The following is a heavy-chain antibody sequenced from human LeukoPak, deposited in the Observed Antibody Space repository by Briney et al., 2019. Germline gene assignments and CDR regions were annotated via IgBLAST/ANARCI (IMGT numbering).Heavy chain of an antibody. CDR3: AKVRGGSGWEDDAFDI. J-gene: IGHJ3*02. CDR1: GFTFSSYS. CDR2: ISSSSSYI. D-gene: IGHD6-19*01. Sequence: PGGSLRLSCAASGFTFSSYSMNWVRQAPGKGLEWVSSISSSSSYIYYADSVKGRFTISRNNSKNTLYLQMNSLRAEDTALYYCAKVRGGSGWEDDAFDIWGPGTMVTVSS. V-gene: IGHV3-21*04.